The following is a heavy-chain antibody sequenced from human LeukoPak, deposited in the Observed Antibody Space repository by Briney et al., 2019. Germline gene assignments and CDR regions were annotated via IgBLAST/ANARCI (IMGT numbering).Heavy chain of an antibody. CDR1: GGSISSGRYY. CDR2: IFTSGST. Sequence: NPSETLSLTCTVSGGSISSGRYYWNWIRQPAGKGLEWIGHIFTSGSTNYNPSLKSRVTISVDTSKNQFSLKLSSVTAADTAAYYCASSRFGELHYWGQGTLVTVSS. J-gene: IGHJ4*02. V-gene: IGHV4-61*09. D-gene: IGHD3-10*01. CDR3: ASSRFGELHY.